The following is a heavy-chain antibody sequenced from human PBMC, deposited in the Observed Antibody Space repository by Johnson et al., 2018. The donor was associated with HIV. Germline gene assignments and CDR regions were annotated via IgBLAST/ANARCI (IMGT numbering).Heavy chain of an antibody. CDR3: AKDQGDYSNHGAAFAI. CDR2: FRYDGSTT. D-gene: IGHD4-11*01. CDR1: GFTFCIYG. V-gene: IGHV3-30*02. Sequence: QVQLVESGGGVVQPGGSLRLSRAASGFTFCIYGMHWVRQAPGKGLEWVAFFRYDGSTTYYADSVKCRFTISRDNSKNTLSLPMNSLRAEDTAVYYCAKDQGDYSNHGAAFAIWGQGTMVSVSS. J-gene: IGHJ3*02.